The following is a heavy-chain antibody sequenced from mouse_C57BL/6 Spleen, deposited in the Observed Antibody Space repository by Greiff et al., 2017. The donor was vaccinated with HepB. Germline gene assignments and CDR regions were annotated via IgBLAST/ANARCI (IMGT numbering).Heavy chain of an antibody. V-gene: IGHV1-69*01. Sequence: QVQLQQPGAELVMPGASVKLSCKASGYTFTSYWMHWVKQRPGQGLEWIGEIDPSDSYTNYNQKFKGKSTLTVDKSSSTAYMQLSRLTSEDSAVYYCARGGLLPRYFDVWGTGTTVTVSS. D-gene: IGHD2-3*01. CDR1: GYTFTSYW. J-gene: IGHJ1*03. CDR2: IDPSDSYT. CDR3: ARGGLLPRYFDV.